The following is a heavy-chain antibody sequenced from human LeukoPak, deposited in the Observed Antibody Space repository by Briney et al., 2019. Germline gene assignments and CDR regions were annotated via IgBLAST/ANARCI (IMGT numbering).Heavy chain of an antibody. CDR2: ISSSGSTI. D-gene: IGHD1-14*01. CDR1: GFTFSDYY. V-gene: IGHV3-11*04. CDR3: ASPWYGSKYFFDY. J-gene: IGHJ4*02. Sequence: PGGSLRLSCAASGFTFSDYYMSWIRQAPGKGLEWVSYISSSGSTIYYADSVKGRFTVSRDNAKNSLFLQMNSLRAEDTAVYYCASPWYGSKYFFDYWGPGTQVTVSS.